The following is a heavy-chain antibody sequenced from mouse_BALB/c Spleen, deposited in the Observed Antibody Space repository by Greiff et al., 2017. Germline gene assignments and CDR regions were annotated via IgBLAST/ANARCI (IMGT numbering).Heavy chain of an antibody. V-gene: IGHV5-17*02. CDR1: GFTFSSFG. CDR2: ISSGSSTI. D-gene: IGHD2-1*01. CDR3: ARNYGNYLDY. J-gene: IGHJ2*01. Sequence: EVQLVESGGGLVQPGGSRKLSCAASGFTFSSFGMHWVRQAPEKGLEWVAYISSGSSTIYYADTVKGRFTISRDNPKNTLFLQMTSLRSEDTAMYYCARNYGNYLDYWGQGTTLTVSS.